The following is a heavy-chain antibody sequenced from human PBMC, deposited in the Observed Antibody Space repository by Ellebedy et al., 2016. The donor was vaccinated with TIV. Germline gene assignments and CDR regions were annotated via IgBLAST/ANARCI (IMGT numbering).Heavy chain of an antibody. CDR3: ARCRGSGWYGDQ. V-gene: IGHV3-23*01. D-gene: IGHD6-19*01. CDR2: IGGGYGDT. CDR1: GFNFHDYA. J-gene: IGHJ4*02. Sequence: GESLKISCAASGFNFHDYAMSWVRQAPGKGLEWVSAIGGGYGDTYYADSVKGRFTISRDVSKSTLYLQMDSLRAEDTARYYCARCRGSGWYGDQWGQGTLVTVSS.